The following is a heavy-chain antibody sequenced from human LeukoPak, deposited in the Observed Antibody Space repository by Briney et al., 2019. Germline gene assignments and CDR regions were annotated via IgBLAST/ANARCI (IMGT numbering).Heavy chain of an antibody. CDR2: INPNSGGT. CDR3: ARNIWFGESADAFDI. J-gene: IGHJ3*02. D-gene: IGHD3-10*01. CDR1: GYAFTGYY. V-gene: IGHV1-2*02. Sequence: ASVKVSCKASGYAFTGYYMHWVRQAPGQGLEWVGWINPNSGGTNYAQKFQGRVTMTRDTSTSTAYMELRSLRSDDTAVYYCARNIWFGESADAFDIWGQGTMVTVSS.